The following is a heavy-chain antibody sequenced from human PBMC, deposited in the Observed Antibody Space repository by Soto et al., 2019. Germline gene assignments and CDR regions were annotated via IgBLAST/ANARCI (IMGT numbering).Heavy chain of an antibody. Sequence: QVQLVQSGAEVQKPGSSVKVSCKASGYTFTSYYMHWVRQAPGQGLEWMGIINPSGGSTRYAQKFQGRVTMTRDTSTSTVYMELSSLRSEDTAVYYCASGLIYDSSGYDFDYWGQGTLVTVSS. CDR2: INPSGGST. D-gene: IGHD3-22*01. V-gene: IGHV1-46*01. CDR3: ASGLIYDSSGYDFDY. J-gene: IGHJ4*02. CDR1: GYTFTSYY.